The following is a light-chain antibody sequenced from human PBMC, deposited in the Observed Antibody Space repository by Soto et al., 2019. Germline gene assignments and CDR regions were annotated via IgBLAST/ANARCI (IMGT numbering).Light chain of an antibody. V-gene: IGLV2-14*03. CDR3: SSYSSRTTHVV. Sequence: QSVLTQPASVSGSPGRSVTISCTGTSSDVGDFNYVSWYQHLPGRAPKLIIYDVTNRPSGISYRFSASKSGRTASLTISGRQAEDEADYYCSSYSSRTTHVVFGGGTKLTVL. CDR1: SSDVGDFNY. CDR2: DVT. J-gene: IGLJ2*01.